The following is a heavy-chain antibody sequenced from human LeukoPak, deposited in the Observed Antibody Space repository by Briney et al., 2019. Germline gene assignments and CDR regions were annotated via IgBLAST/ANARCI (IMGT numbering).Heavy chain of an antibody. J-gene: IGHJ4*02. CDR1: GGSISSSSYY. D-gene: IGHD5-24*01. CDR2: IYYSGTT. CDR3: ASVDMATITLGH. V-gene: IGHV4-39*01. Sequence: MPSETLSLTCTVSGGSISSSSYYWGWIRQPPGEGLEWIGNIYYSGTTHYNPSLKSRVTISVDTSKNQFSLKLSSVTAADTAVYYCASVDMATITLGHWGQGTLVTVSS.